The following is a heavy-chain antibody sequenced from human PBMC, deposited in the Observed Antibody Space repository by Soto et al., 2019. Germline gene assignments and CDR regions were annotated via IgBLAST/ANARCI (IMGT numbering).Heavy chain of an antibody. V-gene: IGHV4-31*03. J-gene: IGHJ4*02. Sequence: SETLSLTCTVSGGSISSGGYYLSWIRQHPGKGLEWIGYIYYSGSTYYNPSLKSRVTISVDTSKNQFSLKLSSVTAADTAVYYCARDHITMVRGVIRVSLFDYWGQGILITVSS. CDR2: IYYSGST. CDR3: ARDHITMVRGVIRVSLFDY. CDR1: GGSISSGGYY. D-gene: IGHD3-10*01.